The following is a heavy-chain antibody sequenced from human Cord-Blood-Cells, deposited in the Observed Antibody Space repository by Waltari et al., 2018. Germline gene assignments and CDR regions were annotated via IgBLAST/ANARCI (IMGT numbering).Heavy chain of an antibody. D-gene: IGHD1-26*01. V-gene: IGHV4-34*01. Sequence: QVQLQQWGAGRLKPSETLSLTCAVYGGSFSGYYWRWIRPPPGKGLEWIGEINHSGSTNDNPSLKSRVTISVDTSKNQFSLKLSSVTAADTAVYYCARGVGATNYCYYYMDVWGKGTTVTVSS. CDR3: ARGVGATNYCYYYMDV. J-gene: IGHJ6*03. CDR2: INHSGST. CDR1: GGSFSGYY.